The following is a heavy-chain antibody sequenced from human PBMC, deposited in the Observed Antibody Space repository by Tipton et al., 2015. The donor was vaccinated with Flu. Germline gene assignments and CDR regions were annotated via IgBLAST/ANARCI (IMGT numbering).Heavy chain of an antibody. CDR2: IYYSGST. D-gene: IGHD6-13*01. Sequence: TLSLTCTVSGYSISSGYYWGWIRQPPGKGLEWIGSIYYSGSTYYNPSLKSRVTILVDTSKNQFSLKLSSVTAADTAVYYCAREGVAAAGRGWAFDIWGQGTMVTVSS. V-gene: IGHV4-38-2*02. CDR3: AREGVAAAGRGWAFDI. CDR1: GYSISSGYY. J-gene: IGHJ3*02.